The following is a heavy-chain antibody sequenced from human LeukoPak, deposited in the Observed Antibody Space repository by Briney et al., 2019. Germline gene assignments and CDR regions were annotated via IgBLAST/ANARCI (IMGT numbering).Heavy chain of an antibody. CDR1: GYTFTGYY. D-gene: IGHD1-1*01. J-gene: IGHJ3*02. CDR2: INSNSGGT. V-gene: IGHV1-2*02. Sequence: ASVKVSCKASGYTFTGYYLHWVRQAPGQGLEWMGWINSNSGGTNYARKFQGRVTMTRDTSISTAYMELSRLRSDDTAVYYCARNGNAFDIWGQGTMVTVSS. CDR3: ARNGNAFDI.